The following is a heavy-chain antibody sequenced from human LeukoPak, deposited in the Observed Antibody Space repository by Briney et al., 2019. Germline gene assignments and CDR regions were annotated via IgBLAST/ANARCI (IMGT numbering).Heavy chain of an antibody. CDR1: GGSISSYS. D-gene: IGHD1-26*01. J-gene: IGHJ5*02. V-gene: IGHV4-59*12. CDR3: ARGQGATVTKVGKNWFDP. Sequence: SETLSLTCTVSGGSISSYSWSWIRQPPGNRREWIGYVYYSGTTNYNPSLRSRVTISIDTSNNQFSLKLISVTAADTGVYYCARGQGATVTKVGKNWFDPWGHGTRVIVSP. CDR2: VYYSGTT.